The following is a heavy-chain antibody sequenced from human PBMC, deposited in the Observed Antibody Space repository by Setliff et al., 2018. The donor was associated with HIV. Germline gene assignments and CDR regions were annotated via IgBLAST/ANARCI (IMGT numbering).Heavy chain of an antibody. CDR3: AREDHYDRFLDH. CDR2: ISPNSGDT. V-gene: IGHV1-2*06. CDR1: GYTFTGYD. D-gene: IGHD3-22*01. J-gene: IGHJ5*02. Sequence: ASVKVSCKASGYTFTGYDIHWVRQAPGQGLEWMGRISPNSGDTNYAQKFQGRVAMTRDTSISTAYMDLTRLTSDDTAVYYCAREDHYDRFLDHWGQGALVTVSS.